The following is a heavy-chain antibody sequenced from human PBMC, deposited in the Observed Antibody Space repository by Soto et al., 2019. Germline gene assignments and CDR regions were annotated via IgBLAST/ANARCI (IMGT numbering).Heavy chain of an antibody. V-gene: IGHV3-53*01. D-gene: IGHD2-2*01. Sequence: EVQLVESGGGLIQPGGSLRLSCAPSGFTVSSHHMSWVRQAPGKGLEWVSFIYTGGITYYADSVRGRFTISRDNYKNTLYLQMNSLRVEDTAFYYCAGDCSVTSCYPALGAWGQGTLVTVSS. J-gene: IGHJ5*02. CDR3: AGDCSVTSCYPALGA. CDR1: GFTVSSHH. CDR2: IYTGGIT.